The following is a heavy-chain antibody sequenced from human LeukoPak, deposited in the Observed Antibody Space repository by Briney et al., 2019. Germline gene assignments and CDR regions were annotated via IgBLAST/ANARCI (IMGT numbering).Heavy chain of an antibody. Sequence: GGSLRLSCAASGFTFSSYAISWVRQVPGKGLECVANIKQDGSEKYYVDSVKGRFTISRDNAKNSLYLQMNSLRAEDTAVYYCARASGKNSSGSAWYDYWGQGTLVTVSS. CDR1: GFTFSSYA. CDR2: IKQDGSEK. V-gene: IGHV3-7*01. D-gene: IGHD3-22*01. J-gene: IGHJ4*02. CDR3: ARASGKNSSGSAWYDY.